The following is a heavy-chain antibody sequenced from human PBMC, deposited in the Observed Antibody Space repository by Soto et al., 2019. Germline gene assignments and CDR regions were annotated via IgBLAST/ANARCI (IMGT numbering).Heavy chain of an antibody. J-gene: IGHJ5*02. D-gene: IGHD5-12*01. CDR2: INPSGGCT. CDR1: GYTFTNYY. V-gene: IGHV1-46*01. CDR3: ATSIYSHVWFAH. Sequence: QVQLVQSGAEVRKPGASVKVSCKASGYTFTNYYLHWVRQAPGQGLEWMGIINPSGGCTSYAQNFQSRVPMTSDSSTSTAFMDLSSLRFEDTAVYYFATSIYSHVWFAHWGQGTMVTVSS.